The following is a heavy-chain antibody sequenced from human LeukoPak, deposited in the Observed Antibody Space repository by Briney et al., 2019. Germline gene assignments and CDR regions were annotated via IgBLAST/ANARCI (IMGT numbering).Heavy chain of an antibody. CDR2: ISAYNGNT. CDR1: GYTFTSYG. J-gene: IGHJ6*03. V-gene: IGHV1-18*01. CDR3: ARDEYDFWSGYYYMDV. D-gene: IGHD3-3*01. Sequence: ASVKVSCKASGYTFTSYGISLVRQAPGHGLEWIGWISAYNGNTNYVQKLQGRVTMTTDTSTSTAYMELRSLRSDDTAVYYCARDEYDFWSGYYYMDVWGKGTTVTVSS.